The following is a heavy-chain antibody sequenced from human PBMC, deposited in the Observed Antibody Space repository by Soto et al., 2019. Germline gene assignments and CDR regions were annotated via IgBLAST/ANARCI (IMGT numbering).Heavy chain of an antibody. CDR3: AQLDFWSSTPDDH. CDR2: ISGGGSTT. D-gene: IGHD3-3*01. CDR1: GFNFNTFA. V-gene: IGHV3-23*01. Sequence: DVELLESGGGLVQPGGSLRLSCAAAGFNFNTFAMNWVRQAPGKGLEWVSYISGGGSTTYYADSVKGRFAISRDNFKNTLYLQMNNLEAEDTAIYYCAQLDFWSSTPDDHWGQGTLVIVSS. J-gene: IGHJ4*02.